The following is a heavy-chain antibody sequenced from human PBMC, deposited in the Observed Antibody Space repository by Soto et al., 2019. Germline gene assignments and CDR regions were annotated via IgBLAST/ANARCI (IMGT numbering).Heavy chain of an antibody. CDR1: GGSFSGYY. J-gene: IGHJ6*02. D-gene: IGHD2-8*01. CDR3: ARVGLYCTNGVCYIGYYYYGMDV. Sequence: PSETLSLTCAVYGGSFSGYYCILSRQPPFKWLEWIVEINHSGSTNYNPSLKSRVTISVDTSKNQFSLKLSSVTAADTAVYYCARVGLYCTNGVCYIGYYYYGMDVWGQGTTVTVSS. CDR2: INHSGST. V-gene: IGHV4-34*01.